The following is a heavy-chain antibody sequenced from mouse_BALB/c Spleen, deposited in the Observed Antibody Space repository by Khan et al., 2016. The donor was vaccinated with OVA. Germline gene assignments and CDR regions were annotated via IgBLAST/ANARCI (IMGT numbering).Heavy chain of an antibody. D-gene: IGHD1-1*01. CDR1: GYSITSDYA. Sequence: VQLQESGPGLVKPSQSLSLTCTVTGYSITSDYAWNWIRQFPGNKLEWMAYITYSGSTGYNPSLKGRISITRDTSKNQFFLQLNSVTTEDTATYCCARDYGSSYLFFDYWGQGTTLTVSS. V-gene: IGHV3-2*02. J-gene: IGHJ2*01. CDR3: ARDYGSSYLFFDY. CDR2: ITYSGST.